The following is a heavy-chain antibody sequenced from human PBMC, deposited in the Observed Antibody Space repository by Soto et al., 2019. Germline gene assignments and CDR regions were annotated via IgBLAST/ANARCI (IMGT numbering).Heavy chain of an antibody. J-gene: IGHJ6*02. Sequence: ASVKVSCKASGYTFTSYYMHWVRQAPGQGLEWMGIINPSGGSTSYAQKFQGRVTMTRDTSTSTVYMELSSLRSEDTAVYYCASPYCGGDCYLHGMDVWGQGTTVTVS. D-gene: IGHD2-21*02. CDR3: ASPYCGGDCYLHGMDV. V-gene: IGHV1-46*03. CDR2: INPSGGST. CDR1: GYTFTSYY.